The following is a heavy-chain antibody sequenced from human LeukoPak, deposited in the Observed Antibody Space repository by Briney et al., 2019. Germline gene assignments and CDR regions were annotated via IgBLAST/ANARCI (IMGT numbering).Heavy chain of an antibody. CDR2: ISFDGSYK. Sequence: GGSLRLSCAASGLTFSNYAMHWVRQAPGKGLEWVAVISFDGSYKYYADSVKGRFTISRDNSKNTLYLQMNSLRAEDTAMYYCARDSLYGHIVATIAYWGQGTLVTVSS. CDR3: ARDSLYGHIVATIAY. J-gene: IGHJ4*02. CDR1: GLTFSNYA. V-gene: IGHV3-30*04. D-gene: IGHD5-12*01.